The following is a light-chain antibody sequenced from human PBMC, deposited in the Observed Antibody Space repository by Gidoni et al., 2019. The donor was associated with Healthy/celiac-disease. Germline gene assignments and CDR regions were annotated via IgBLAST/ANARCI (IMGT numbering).Light chain of an antibody. J-gene: IGLJ2*01. Sequence: QSALTQPRSVSGSHGQSVTISCTGTSSDVGCYNYVSWYQQHPGKAPKLMIYDVSKRPSGVPDRFSGSKSGNTASLTISGLQAEDEADYYCCSYAGSALFGGGTKLTVL. V-gene: IGLV2-11*01. CDR2: DVS. CDR3: CSYAGSAL. CDR1: SSDVGCYNY.